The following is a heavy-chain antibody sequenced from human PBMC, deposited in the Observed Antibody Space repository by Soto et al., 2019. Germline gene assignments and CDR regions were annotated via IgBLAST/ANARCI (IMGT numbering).Heavy chain of an antibody. Sequence: QVQLVQSGAEVKKPGASVKVSCKASGYTFTSYGISWVRQAPGQGLEWMGWISAYNGNTNYAQKLQGRVTMTTDTDTSTAYMERRSLRVDDTAVYYCARDRGYCISTRCRNVDDPWGQGTLVTVSS. CDR3: ARDRGYCISTRCRNVDDP. V-gene: IGHV1-18*01. J-gene: IGHJ5*02. D-gene: IGHD2-2*01. CDR1: GYTFTSYG. CDR2: ISAYNGNT.